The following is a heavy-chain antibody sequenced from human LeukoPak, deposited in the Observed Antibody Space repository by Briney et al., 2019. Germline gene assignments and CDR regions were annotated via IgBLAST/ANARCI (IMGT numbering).Heavy chain of an antibody. V-gene: IGHV4-31*03. CDR2: IHNSGDT. CDR3: VRDFTKTASPDAFDF. J-gene: IGHJ3*01. CDR1: GDSVNNDGYH. Sequence: SETLSLTCTVSGDSVNNDGYHWTWVRQHPGKGLEWIGYIHNSGDTSYNPSLKSRVSVSLDTSQNQFSLSLHSVTAADTAVYYCVRDFTKTASPDAFDFWGQGTLVIVSS. D-gene: IGHD1-1*01.